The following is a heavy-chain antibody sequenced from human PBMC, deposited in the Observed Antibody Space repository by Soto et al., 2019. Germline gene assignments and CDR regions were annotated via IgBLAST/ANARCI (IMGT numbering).Heavy chain of an antibody. D-gene: IGHD6-19*01. CDR3: ARDPVAGTYFDY. Sequence: QVQLVQSGAEVKKPGASVKVSCKASGYTFISYGISWVRQAPGQGLEWMGWINAFNGNTNYAQKRQGRVTMTRDTSTSTAYMELRSLISDDTAVYYGARDPVAGTYFDYWGQGTLVTVSS. J-gene: IGHJ4*02. CDR1: GYTFISYG. CDR2: INAFNGNT. V-gene: IGHV1-18*01.